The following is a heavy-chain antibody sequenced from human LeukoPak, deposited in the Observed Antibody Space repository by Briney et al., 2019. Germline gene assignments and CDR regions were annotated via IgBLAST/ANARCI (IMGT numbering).Heavy chain of an antibody. Sequence: SETLSLTCAVYGGSFSGYYWSWIRQPAGKGLEWIGRIYTSGSTNYNPSLKSRVTISVDTSKNQFSLKLSSVTAADTAVYYCARGGGSSSWYQRGELDYWGQGTLVTVSP. CDR3: ARGGGSSSWYQRGELDY. D-gene: IGHD6-13*01. CDR2: IYTSGST. V-gene: IGHV4-59*10. CDR1: GGSFSGYY. J-gene: IGHJ4*02.